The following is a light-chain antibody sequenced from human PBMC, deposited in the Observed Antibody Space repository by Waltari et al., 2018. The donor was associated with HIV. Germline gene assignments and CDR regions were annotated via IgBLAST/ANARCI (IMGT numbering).Light chain of an antibody. V-gene: IGLV2-11*01. CDR3: CSYAGSYTVYV. CDR2: DVS. Sequence: QSALTQPRSVSGSPGQSVTISCTGTSSDVGGYNYVSWYQQHPGKAPKLMIYDVSKRPSGVPDRFSGSKSSNTASLTISGLQAEDEADYYCCSYAGSYTVYVFGTGTKVTVL. CDR1: SSDVGGYNY. J-gene: IGLJ1*01.